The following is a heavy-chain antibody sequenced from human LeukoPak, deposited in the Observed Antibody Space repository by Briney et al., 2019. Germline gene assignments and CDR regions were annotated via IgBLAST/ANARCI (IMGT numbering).Heavy chain of an antibody. D-gene: IGHD3-22*01. J-gene: IGHJ4*02. CDR3: ARGSGSSGIYYFDY. V-gene: IGHV1-18*01. CDR2: ISAYNGNT. CDR1: GYTFTSYG. Sequence: GASVKVSCKASGYTFTSYGISWVRRAPGQGLEWMGWISAYNGNTNYVQKLQGRVTMTTDTSTSTAYMELRSLRSDDTAVYYCARGSGSSGIYYFDYWGQGTLVTVSS.